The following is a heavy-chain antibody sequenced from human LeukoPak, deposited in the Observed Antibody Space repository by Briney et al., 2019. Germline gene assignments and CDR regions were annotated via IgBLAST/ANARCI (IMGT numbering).Heavy chain of an antibody. J-gene: IGHJ6*03. Sequence: SVKVSCKASGGTFSSYAISWVRQAPGQGLEWMGGIIPIFGTANYAQKFQGRVTITTDESTSTAYMELSSLRSEDTAVYYCARAPLGAYGSGSYYPCYMDVWGKGTTVTVSS. CDR3: ARAPLGAYGSGSYYPCYMDV. CDR1: GGTFSSYA. CDR2: IIPIFGTA. D-gene: IGHD3-10*01. V-gene: IGHV1-69*05.